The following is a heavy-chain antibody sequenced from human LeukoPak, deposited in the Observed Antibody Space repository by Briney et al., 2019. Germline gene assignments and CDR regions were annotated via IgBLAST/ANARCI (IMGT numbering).Heavy chain of an antibody. CDR1: GFTFSSYE. CDR2: ISSSGSTI. J-gene: IGHJ3*02. V-gene: IGHV3-48*03. CDR3: ARQSEYYSSGWYDAFDI. D-gene: IGHD6-19*01. Sequence: QAGGSLRLSCAASGFTFSSYEMNWVRQAPGKGLEWVSYISSSGSTIYYADSVKGRFTISRDNSKNTLYLQMNSLRAEDTAVYYCARQSEYYSSGWYDAFDIWGQGTMVTVSS.